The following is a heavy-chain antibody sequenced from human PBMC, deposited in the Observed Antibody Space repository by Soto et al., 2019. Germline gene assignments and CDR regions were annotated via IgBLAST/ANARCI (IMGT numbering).Heavy chain of an antibody. CDR3: ARQGNGAEGFDY. CDR2: IDPSDSYT. CDR1: GYSFTIYW. Sequence: PGESLKISCKGSGYSFTIYWISWVRQMPGKGLEWMGRIDPSDSYTNYSPSFQGHATISADRSISTAYLQWSSLKPSDTAMYYCARQGNGAEGFDYWGQGTLVTV. D-gene: IGHD4-17*01. J-gene: IGHJ4*02. V-gene: IGHV5-10-1*01.